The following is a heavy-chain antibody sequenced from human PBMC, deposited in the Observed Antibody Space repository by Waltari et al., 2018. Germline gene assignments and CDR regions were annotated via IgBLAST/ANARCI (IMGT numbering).Heavy chain of an antibody. CDR1: GGTFSSYA. J-gene: IGHJ3*02. Sequence: QVQLVQSGAEVKKPGSSVKFSCKASGGTFSSYAISWVRQAPGQGLEWMGGIIPILGTANYAQKFQGRVTITADESTSTAYMALSSLRSEDTAVYYCARDASPYGGHDAFDIWGQGTMVTVSS. V-gene: IGHV1-69*01. CDR2: IIPILGTA. D-gene: IGHD4-17*01. CDR3: ARDASPYGGHDAFDI.